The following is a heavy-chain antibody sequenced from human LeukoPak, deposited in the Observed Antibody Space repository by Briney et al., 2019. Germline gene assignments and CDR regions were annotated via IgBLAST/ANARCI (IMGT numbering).Heavy chain of an antibody. Sequence: GESLKISCKGSGYSFTSYWIGWVRQMPGKGLEWMGIIYPGDSDTRYSPSFQGQVTISADKSISTAYLQWSSLKASDTAMYYCARLGSSSWYITYYFDYWGQGTLVTVSS. CDR3: ARLGSSSWYITYYFDY. J-gene: IGHJ4*02. CDR1: GYSFTSYW. D-gene: IGHD6-13*01. V-gene: IGHV5-51*01. CDR2: IYPGDSDT.